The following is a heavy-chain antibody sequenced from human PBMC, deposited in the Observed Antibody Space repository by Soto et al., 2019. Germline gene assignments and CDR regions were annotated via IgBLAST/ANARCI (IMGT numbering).Heavy chain of an antibody. V-gene: IGHV4-39*01. J-gene: IGHJ4*02. CDR2: SSYNGGT. Sequence: PSETLSLTCTVSTDSSSFTNSYWDWIRQPPGKGLQWIGSSSYNGGTFYNPSLKGRVVISFDTSKKQSSLQVTSVTAADTAVYFCARHRIEVVWRGFDFWGQGSPVTVSS. D-gene: IGHD3-10*01. CDR1: TDSSSFTNSY. CDR3: ARHRIEVVWRGFDF.